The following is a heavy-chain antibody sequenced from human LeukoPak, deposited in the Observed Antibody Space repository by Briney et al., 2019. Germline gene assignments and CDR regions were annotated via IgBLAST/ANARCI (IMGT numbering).Heavy chain of an antibody. V-gene: IGHV3-7*01. CDR3: MDLGHSD. CDR1: ALILSNSW. CDR2: IHGEGRDK. Sequence: GGSLRLSCAASALILSNSWMTWVSHVQGKGLEWVATIHGEGRDKSYVDSVKGRYIISRDNAKYSLHLQMSSLRVEDTAVYCGMDLGHSDWGQGALVTVSS. J-gene: IGHJ4*02. D-gene: IGHD5-12*01.